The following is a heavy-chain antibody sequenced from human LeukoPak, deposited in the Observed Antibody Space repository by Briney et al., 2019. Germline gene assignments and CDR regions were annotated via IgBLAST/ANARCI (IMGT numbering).Heavy chain of an antibody. V-gene: IGHV4-61*01. D-gene: IGHD2-15*01. J-gene: IGHJ5*02. CDR3: ARDPRSSGYCSGGSCSDWFDP. CDR1: GVSVSRGSYY. Sequence: SETLSLTCTVSGVSVSRGSYYWSWIRQPPGKGLEWIGYIYYSGSTNYNPSLKSRVTISVDTSKNQFSLKLSSVTAADTAVYYCARDPRSSGYCSGGSCSDWFDPWGQGTLVTVSS. CDR2: IYYSGST.